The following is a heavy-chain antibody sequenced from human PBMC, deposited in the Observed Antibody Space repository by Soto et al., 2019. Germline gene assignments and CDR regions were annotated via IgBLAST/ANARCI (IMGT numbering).Heavy chain of an antibody. J-gene: IGHJ4*02. CDR1: GSTFNNFA. V-gene: IGHV1-69*06. Sequence: QVVLLQSGSEVKEPGSSVRVSCQVSGSTFNNFAFSWVRQAPGHGPEWMGGIVVISKTAVYSQRFRDILIITADTSTTTLDVELRSLTFEDTAVYYCARAIMRLEIHYYFDYWAQGTLVTVSS. CDR3: ARAIMRLEIHYYFDY. CDR2: IVVISKTA. D-gene: IGHD3-16*01.